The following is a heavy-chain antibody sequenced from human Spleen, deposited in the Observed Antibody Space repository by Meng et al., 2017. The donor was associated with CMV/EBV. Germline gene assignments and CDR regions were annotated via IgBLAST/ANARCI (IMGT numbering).Heavy chain of an antibody. CDR3: ARDEGTPISGAIWSYNSMEV. CDR2: ISTYNGDT. CDR1: GYTFTTYG. V-gene: IGHV1-18*01. J-gene: IGHJ6*02. D-gene: IGHD2-2*02. Sequence: ASVKVSCKASGYTFTTYGISWVRQAPGQGLEWTGWISTYNGDTNYAQKLQDRVTMTTDTSTSTAYIELRSLRSDDTAVYYCARDEGTPISGAIWSYNSMEVWGQGTTVTVSS.